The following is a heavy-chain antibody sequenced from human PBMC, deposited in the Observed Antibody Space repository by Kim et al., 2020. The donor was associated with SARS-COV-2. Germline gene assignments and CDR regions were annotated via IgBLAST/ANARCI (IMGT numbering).Heavy chain of an antibody. D-gene: IGHD5-12*01. CDR3: ARDDGGYDCFDY. CDR1: GFTFSSYS. Sequence: GGSLRLSCAASGFTFSSYSMNWVRQAPGKGLEWVSSISSSSSYIYYADSVKGRFTISRDNAKNSLYLQMNSLRAEYTAVYYCARDDGGYDCFDYWGQGTLVTVSS. V-gene: IGHV3-21*01. J-gene: IGHJ4*02. CDR2: ISSSSSYI.